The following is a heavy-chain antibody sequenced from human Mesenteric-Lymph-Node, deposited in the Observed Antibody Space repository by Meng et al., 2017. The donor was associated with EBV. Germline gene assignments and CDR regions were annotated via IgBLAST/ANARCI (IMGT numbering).Heavy chain of an antibody. CDR2: VNHAGTT. V-gene: IGHV4-34*01. CDR3: AALGSFASSIDP. CDR1: GGSFSDYY. J-gene: IGHJ5*02. Sequence: QVHLQQWGAGLLKPSGTLSLTCAVYGGSFSDYYWTWIRQPPGKGLEWIGEVNHAGTTIYNPSLESRVTISVDTSKNQFSLKLTSVTAADTAVYFCAALGSFASSIDPWGRGTLVTVSS. D-gene: IGHD3-16*01.